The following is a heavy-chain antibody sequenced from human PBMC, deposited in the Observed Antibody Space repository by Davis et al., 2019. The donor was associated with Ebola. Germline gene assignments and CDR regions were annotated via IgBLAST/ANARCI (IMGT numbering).Heavy chain of an antibody. Sequence: SETLSLTCTVSGGSISSYYWSWIRQPPGKGLEWIGYIYYSGSTNYNPSLKSRVTISIDTSKNQFSLKLSSVTAADTAVYYCARWGDGSSWYNWFDPWGQGTLVVVSS. CDR3: ARWGDGSSWYNWFDP. V-gene: IGHV4-59*01. CDR2: IYYSGST. J-gene: IGHJ5*02. CDR1: GGSISSYY. D-gene: IGHD6-13*01.